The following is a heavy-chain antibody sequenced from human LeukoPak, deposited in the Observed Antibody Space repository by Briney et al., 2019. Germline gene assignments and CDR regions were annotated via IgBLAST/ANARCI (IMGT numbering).Heavy chain of an antibody. D-gene: IGHD2-15*01. J-gene: IGHJ4*02. V-gene: IGHV4-59*12. Sequence: SETLSLTCTVSGGSISSYYWSWIRQPPGKGLEWIGYIYYSGSTYYNPSLKSRVTISVDTSKNRFSLKLSSVTAADTAVYYCARGNVVVGVSDYWGQGTLVTVSS. CDR3: ARGNVVVGVSDY. CDR1: GGSISSYY. CDR2: IYYSGST.